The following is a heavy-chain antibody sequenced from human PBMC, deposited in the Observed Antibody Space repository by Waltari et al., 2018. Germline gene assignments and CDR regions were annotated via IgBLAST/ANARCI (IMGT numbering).Heavy chain of an antibody. D-gene: IGHD4-17*01. CDR1: GFNLASYW. CDR2: RNEYGSRR. Sequence: EVNLVESGGDLVQPGESLRLSCAASGFNLASYWMSWVRQAPGKGMGWVADRNEYGSRRYNVDSVQGRFTISIDNAKNSVHLQMNSLGAEDTAVYYFARDDYINGASVVFDFWCQGTMVTVSS. CDR3: ARDDYINGASVVFDF. V-gene: IGHV3-7*01. J-gene: IGHJ3*01.